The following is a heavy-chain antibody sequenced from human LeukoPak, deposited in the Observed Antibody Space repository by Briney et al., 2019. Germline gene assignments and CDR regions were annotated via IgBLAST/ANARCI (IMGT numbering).Heavy chain of an antibody. V-gene: IGHV3-23*01. CDR3: AKIRFYYDSSFDYWYFDL. D-gene: IGHD3-22*01. Sequence: SGGSLRLSCAASGFPFSSYAMGWVRQAPRKGLEWVSGITASSGGTYYADSVEGRFTISRDNSKNTLYLQINRLRAEDTAIYFCAKIRFYYDSSFDYWYFDLWGRGTLVTVSS. J-gene: IGHJ2*01. CDR2: ITASSGGT. CDR1: GFPFSSYA.